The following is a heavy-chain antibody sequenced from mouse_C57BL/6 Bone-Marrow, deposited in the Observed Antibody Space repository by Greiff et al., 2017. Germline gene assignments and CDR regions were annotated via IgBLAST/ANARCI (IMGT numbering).Heavy chain of an antibody. CDR1: GYAFSSSW. Sequence: VQLQESGPELVKPGASVKISCKASGYAFSSSWMNWVKQRPGKGLEWIGRIYPGDGDTTYNGKFTGKATLTADKSSSTAYMQLSSLTSEDSAVYFCARILLRRYYAMDYWGQGTSVTVSS. D-gene: IGHD1-1*01. J-gene: IGHJ4*01. CDR2: IYPGDGDT. V-gene: IGHV1-82*01. CDR3: ARILLRRYYAMDY.